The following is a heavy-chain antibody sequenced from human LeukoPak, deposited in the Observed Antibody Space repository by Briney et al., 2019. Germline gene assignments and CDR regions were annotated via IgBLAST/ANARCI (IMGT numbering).Heavy chain of an antibody. CDR3: ARMSGNVVVPAGTLGYYYYYGMDV. D-gene: IGHD2-2*01. CDR2: IIPIFGTA. J-gene: IGHJ6*04. V-gene: IGHV1-69*06. Sequence: SVKVSCKASGCTFSSYAISWVRQAPGQGLEWMGGIIPIFGTANYAQKFQGRVTITADKSTSTAYMELSSLRSEDTAVYYCARMSGNVVVPAGTLGYYYYYGMDVWGKGTTVTVSS. CDR1: GCTFSSYA.